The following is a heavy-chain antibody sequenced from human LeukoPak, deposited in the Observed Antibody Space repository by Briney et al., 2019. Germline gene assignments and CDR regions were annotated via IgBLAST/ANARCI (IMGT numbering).Heavy chain of an antibody. J-gene: IGHJ4*02. Sequence: SETLSLTCTVSGGSISSSSYYWGWIRQPPGKGLEWIGSIYYSGSTYYNPSLKSRVTISVDTSKNQFSLKLSSVTAADTAVYYCARLSIAARYYFVYWGQGTLVTVSS. D-gene: IGHD6-6*01. CDR3: ARLSIAARYYFVY. CDR2: IYYSGST. CDR1: GGSISSSSYY. V-gene: IGHV4-39*01.